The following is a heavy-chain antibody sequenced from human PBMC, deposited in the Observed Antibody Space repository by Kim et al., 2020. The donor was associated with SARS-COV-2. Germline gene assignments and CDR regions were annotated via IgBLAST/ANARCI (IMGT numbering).Heavy chain of an antibody. Sequence: ANSVKGRFTISRDNSKNTLYLQMGSLRAEDMAVYYCARGYSSGYYYGMDVWGQGTTVTVSS. CDR3: ARGYSSGYYYGMDV. V-gene: IGHV3-64*01. D-gene: IGHD6-19*01. J-gene: IGHJ6*02.